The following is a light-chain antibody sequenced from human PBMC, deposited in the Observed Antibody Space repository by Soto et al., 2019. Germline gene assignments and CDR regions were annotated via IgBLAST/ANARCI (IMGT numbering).Light chain of an antibody. CDR3: QSYDSSLSGVV. J-gene: IGLJ2*01. Sequence: QSVLTQPPSVSGAPGQRVTISWTGSSSNIGAGYDVHWYQQLPGTAPKLLIYGNNNRPSGVPDRFSGSKSGTSASLAITGLQAEDEADYYCQSYDSSLSGVVFGGGTQLTVL. V-gene: IGLV1-40*01. CDR1: SSNIGAGYD. CDR2: GNN.